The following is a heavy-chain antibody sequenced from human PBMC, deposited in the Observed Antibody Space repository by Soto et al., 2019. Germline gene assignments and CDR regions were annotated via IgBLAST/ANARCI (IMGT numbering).Heavy chain of an antibody. Sequence: SETLSLTCTVSGGSISSYYWSWIRQPPGKGLEWIGYIYYSGSTNYNPSLKSRVTISVDTSKNQFSLKLSSVTAADTAVYYCARSGAARRFLNWFDPWGQGTLVTVSS. CDR3: ARSGAARRFLNWFDP. V-gene: IGHV4-59*01. CDR2: IYYSGST. D-gene: IGHD6-6*01. CDR1: GGSISSYY. J-gene: IGHJ5*02.